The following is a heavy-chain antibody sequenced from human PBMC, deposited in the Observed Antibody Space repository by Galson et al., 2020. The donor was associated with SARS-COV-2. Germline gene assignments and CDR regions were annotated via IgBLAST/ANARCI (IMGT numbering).Heavy chain of an antibody. CDR2: ISGSGGST. Sequence: SCAASGFTFSSYAMSWVRQAPGKGLEWVSAISGSGGSTYYADSVKGRFTISRDNSKNTLYLQMNSLRAEDTAVYYCANTVAAAGTDDAFDIWGQGTMVTVSS. D-gene: IGHD6-13*01. CDR1: GFTFSSYA. V-gene: IGHV3-23*01. J-gene: IGHJ3*02. CDR3: ANTVAAAGTDDAFDI.